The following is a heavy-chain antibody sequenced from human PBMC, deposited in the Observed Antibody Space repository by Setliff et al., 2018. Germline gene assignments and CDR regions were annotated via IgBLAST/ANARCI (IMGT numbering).Heavy chain of an antibody. CDR3: ARHDASNWNYGWIDP. J-gene: IGHJ5*02. CDR2: IYYSGST. CDR1: GGSISSSRYY. V-gene: IGHV4-39*01. Sequence: PSETLSLTCSVSGGSISSSRYYWGWIRQPPGKGLEWIGSIYYSGSTYYNPSLKSRVTISVDTSKNQFSLNLNSVTAADTAVYYCARHDASNWNYGWIDPWGQGTLVTVSS. D-gene: IGHD1-7*01.